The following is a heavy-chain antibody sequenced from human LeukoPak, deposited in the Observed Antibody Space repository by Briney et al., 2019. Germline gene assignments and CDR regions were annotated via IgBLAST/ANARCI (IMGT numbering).Heavy chain of an antibody. J-gene: IGHJ4*02. CDR2: INSDGSRT. Sequence: GGSLRLSCAASGFTFNRYWMHWVRQVPGKGLVWVSRINSDGSRTNYVDSAKGRFTISRDNAKNTLFLQMNSLGAEDSAVYYCARGNFYTGSGSSPLDYWGQGTLVTVSS. CDR3: ARGNFYTGSGSSPLDY. V-gene: IGHV3-74*01. D-gene: IGHD3-10*01. CDR1: GFTFNRYW.